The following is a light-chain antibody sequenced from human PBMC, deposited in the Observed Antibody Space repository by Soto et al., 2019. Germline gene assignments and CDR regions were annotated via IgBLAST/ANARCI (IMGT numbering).Light chain of an antibody. V-gene: IGKV1-5*03. J-gene: IGKJ4*01. CDR2: KTS. CDR3: KQYNSNPLT. CDR1: QSFSTW. Sequence: DIQMTQSPSTLSASVGDRVTITCRASQSFSTWLAWYQQKPGKAPNLLIYKTSILESGVPSRFSGSGSGTEFTLTISSLQPDDFATYSCKQYNSNPLTFGGGTKVEIK.